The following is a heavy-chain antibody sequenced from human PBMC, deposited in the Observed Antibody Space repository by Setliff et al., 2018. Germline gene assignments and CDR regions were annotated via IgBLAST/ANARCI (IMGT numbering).Heavy chain of an antibody. D-gene: IGHD2-2*01. CDR3: AREPTRTGGFYYLDV. Sequence: SETLSLTCSVSGASISNYYWSWIRQPPGKGLEWIGYIYSSGSTNYNLSLKSRVAISRDTSTNQLSLELRSVTAADTAVYYCAREPTRTGGFYYLDVWGEGTTVTV. CDR2: IYSSGST. CDR1: GASISNYY. J-gene: IGHJ6*03. V-gene: IGHV4-4*08.